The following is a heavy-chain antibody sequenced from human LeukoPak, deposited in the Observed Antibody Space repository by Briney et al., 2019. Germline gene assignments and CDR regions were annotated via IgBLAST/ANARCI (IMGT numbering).Heavy chain of an antibody. D-gene: IGHD3-9*01. V-gene: IGHV1-8*01. CDR3: ARVGDYDIGEPIVNWFDP. J-gene: IGHJ5*02. Sequence: ASVKVSCKASGYTFTSYDINWVRQATGQGLEWMGWMNPNSGNTGYAQKFQGRVTMTRNTSISTAYMELSSLRSEDTAVYYCARVGDYDIGEPIVNWFDPWGQGTLVTVPS. CDR2: MNPNSGNT. CDR1: GYTFTSYD.